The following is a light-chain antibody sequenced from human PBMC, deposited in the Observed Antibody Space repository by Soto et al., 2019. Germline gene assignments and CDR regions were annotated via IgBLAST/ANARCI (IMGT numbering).Light chain of an antibody. Sequence: EIVLTQSPATLSLSPGERATLSCRASQSISSYLAWYQQKPGQAPRLLIYEASDRATGIPARFSGSGSGTDSTITISSLAPEDSEAYYHQQRFNWPLTFGGGTKVEIK. CDR1: QSISSY. J-gene: IGKJ4*01. CDR2: EAS. V-gene: IGKV3-11*01. CDR3: QQRFNWPLT.